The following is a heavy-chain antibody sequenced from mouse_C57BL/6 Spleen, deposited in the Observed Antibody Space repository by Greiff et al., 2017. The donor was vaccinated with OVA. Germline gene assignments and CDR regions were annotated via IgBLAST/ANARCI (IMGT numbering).Heavy chain of an antibody. CDR1: GYTFTSYW. CDR3: ARGSIYYYGSPYAMDY. D-gene: IGHD1-1*01. J-gene: IGHJ4*01. Sequence: QVQLQQPGAELVKPGASVKLSCKASGYTFTSYWMHWVKQRPGQGLEWIGMIHPNSGSTNYNEKFKSKATLTVDKSSSTAYMQLSSLTSEDSAVYYCARGSIYYYGSPYAMDYWGQGTSVTVSS. V-gene: IGHV1-64*01. CDR2: IHPNSGST.